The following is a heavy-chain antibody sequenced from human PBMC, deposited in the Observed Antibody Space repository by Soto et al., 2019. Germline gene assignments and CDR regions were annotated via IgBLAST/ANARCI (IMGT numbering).Heavy chain of an antibody. CDR3: ASATYYYDSSGYLSGAFDI. CDR2: IIPIFGTA. J-gene: IGHJ3*02. Sequence: SVKVSCKASGGTFSSYAISCVRQATGKGLEWMGGIIPIFGTANYAQKFQGRVTITADKSTSTAYMELSSLRSEDTAVYYCASATYYYDSSGYLSGAFDIWRQGTMVTGSS. CDR1: GGTFSSYA. V-gene: IGHV1-69*06. D-gene: IGHD3-22*01.